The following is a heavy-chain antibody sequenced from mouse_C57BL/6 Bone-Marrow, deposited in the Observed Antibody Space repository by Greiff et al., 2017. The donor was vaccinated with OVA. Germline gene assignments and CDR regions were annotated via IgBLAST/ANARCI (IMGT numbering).Heavy chain of an antibody. CDR2: INPSSGYT. CDR1: GYTFTSYT. CDR3: ARRRELGRGGFDY. Sequence: QVQLKESGAELARPGASVKMSCKASGYTFTSYTMHWVKQRPGQGLEWIGYINPSSGYTKYNQKFKDKATLTADKSSSTAYMQLSSLTSEDSAVYYCARRRELGRGGFDYWGQGTTLTVSS. D-gene: IGHD4-1*01. V-gene: IGHV1-4*01. J-gene: IGHJ2*01.